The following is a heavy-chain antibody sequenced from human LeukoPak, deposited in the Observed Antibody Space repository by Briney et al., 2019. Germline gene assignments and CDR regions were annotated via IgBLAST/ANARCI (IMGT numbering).Heavy chain of an antibody. D-gene: IGHD5-24*01. Sequence: SQTLSLTCGVYNGSFRGYYWSCIRQPHPSGSWLEWIGAINHRGSTNYTPSLNSRVAMSVDMSKQQYSLKVSSVTASDTAIYYCARRPIPSTMAPPFDFWGQGTLATVCS. J-gene: IGHJ4*02. CDR2: INHRGST. V-gene: IGHV4-34*01. CDR3: ARRPIPSTMAPPFDF. CDR1: NGSFRGYY.